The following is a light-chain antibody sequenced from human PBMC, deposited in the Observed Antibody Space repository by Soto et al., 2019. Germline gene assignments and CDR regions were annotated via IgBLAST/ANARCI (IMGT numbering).Light chain of an antibody. J-gene: IGLJ1*01. CDR3: TSSTTTTLDV. CDR1: SRDVGAYED. Sequence: SVLTQPDTVSGSPGQSRTISCTGSSRDVGAYEDVSWDQQNTGKAPKLRIYDVSKRPSGVSTRFSGSKSGNTASLTIAGLPAQDERVYYCTSSTTTTLDVFGSWPKPTVL. V-gene: IGLV2-14*03. CDR2: DVS.